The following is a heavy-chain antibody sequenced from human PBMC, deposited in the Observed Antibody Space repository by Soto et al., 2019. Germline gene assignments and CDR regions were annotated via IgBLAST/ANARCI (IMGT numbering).Heavy chain of an antibody. CDR3: ARRLSGSYPGWFDP. D-gene: IGHD1-26*01. Sequence: SETLSLTCAVYGGSFSGYYWSWIRQPPGKGLEWIGEINHSGSTNYNPSLKSRVTISVDTSKNQFSLMLSSVTAADTAVYYCARRLSGSYPGWFDPWGQGTLVTVSS. CDR1: GGSFSGYY. J-gene: IGHJ5*02. V-gene: IGHV4-34*01. CDR2: INHSGST.